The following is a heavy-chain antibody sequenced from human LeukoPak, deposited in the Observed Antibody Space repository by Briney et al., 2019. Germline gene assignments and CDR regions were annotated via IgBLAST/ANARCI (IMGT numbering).Heavy chain of an antibody. D-gene: IGHD3-3*01. J-gene: IGHJ4*02. Sequence: PSETLSLTCTVSGGSISSGDYYWSWIRQPPGKGLEWIGYIYYSGSTNYNPSLKSRVTISVDTSKNQFSLKLSSVTAADTAVYYCARISPVGYDFWSGYPDYWGQGTLVTVSS. CDR3: ARISPVGYDFWSGYPDY. CDR2: IYYSGST. V-gene: IGHV4-61*08. CDR1: GGSISSGDYY.